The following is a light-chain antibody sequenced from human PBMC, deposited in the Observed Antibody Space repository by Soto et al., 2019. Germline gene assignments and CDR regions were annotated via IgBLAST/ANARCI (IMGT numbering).Light chain of an antibody. V-gene: IGKV1-39*01. J-gene: IGKJ3*01. CDR2: AAS. CDR1: QSISTY. Sequence: DIQMTQSPSSLSASVGHRVTITCRASQSISTYLNWYQQKPGKAPKLLIYAASNLQSGVPSRFSGSGSGTECMLTITSRQPEDFATSYCQQSASTGFFGPGTKVDIK. CDR3: QQSASTGF.